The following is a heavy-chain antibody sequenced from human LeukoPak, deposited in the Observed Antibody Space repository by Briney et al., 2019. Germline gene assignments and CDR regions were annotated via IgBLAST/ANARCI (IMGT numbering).Heavy chain of an antibody. CDR3: ARGRAGSNPKWYYGMTS. CDR1: GFTLSTYW. V-gene: IGHV3-7*03. CDR2: IKQDGSET. J-gene: IGHJ6*04. Sequence: GGSLRLSCAVSGFTLSTYWMSWVRQAPGKGLEWVANIKQDGSETYYVDSVKGRFTISKDNAENSVDLQMSSLRGEDTAVYYCARGRAGSNPKWYYGMTSGAQGPRSQSP. D-gene: IGHD3-10*01.